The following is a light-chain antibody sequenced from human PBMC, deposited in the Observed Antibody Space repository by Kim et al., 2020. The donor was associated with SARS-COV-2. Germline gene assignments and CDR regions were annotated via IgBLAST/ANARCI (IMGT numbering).Light chain of an antibody. CDR2: KAS. Sequence: CGAVGDRGTITCRASQSISSWVAWYQQRPGKAPKRLIYKASSLESGVPARFSGSGSGTEFTLTISSLQPDDFATYYCQQYKSYTYTFGQGTKLEI. CDR1: QSISSW. V-gene: IGKV1-5*03. J-gene: IGKJ2*01. CDR3: QQYKSYTYT.